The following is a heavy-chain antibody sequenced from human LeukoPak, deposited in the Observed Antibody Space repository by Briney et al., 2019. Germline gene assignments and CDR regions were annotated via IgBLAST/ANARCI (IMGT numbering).Heavy chain of an antibody. V-gene: IGHV4-59*01. Sequence: SETLSLTCTVSGGSISSYYWSWIRQPPGKGLEWIGYIYYSGSTNYNPSLKSRVTISVDTSKNQFSLKLSSVTAADTAVYYCASVGWDSYYFDYWGQGTLVTVSS. D-gene: IGHD1-26*01. J-gene: IGHJ4*02. CDR2: IYYSGST. CDR1: GGSISSYY. CDR3: ASVGWDSYYFDY.